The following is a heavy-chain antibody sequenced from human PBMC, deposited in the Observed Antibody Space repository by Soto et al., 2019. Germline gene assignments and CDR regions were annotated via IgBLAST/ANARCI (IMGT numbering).Heavy chain of an antibody. V-gene: IGHV3-30-3*01. CDR2: ISYDGTNK. CDR3: AKDGGGYNYGYVMLDKYYYGMDV. Sequence: QVQLVESGGGVVQPGRSLRLSCAASGFTFSTYAMHWVRQAPGKGLEWVAVISYDGTNKYYADSVRGRFTISRDNSKNTLLLQMNSLRAEDTDVYYCAKDGGGYNYGYVMLDKYYYGMDVWGQGTTVTVSS. J-gene: IGHJ6*02. CDR1: GFTFSTYA. D-gene: IGHD5-18*01.